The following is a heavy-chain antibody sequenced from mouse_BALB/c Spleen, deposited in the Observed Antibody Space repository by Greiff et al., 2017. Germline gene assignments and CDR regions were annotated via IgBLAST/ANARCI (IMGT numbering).Heavy chain of an antibody. CDR3: ARHGYGYFDY. CDR1: GFAFSSYD. D-gene: IGHD1-1*02. V-gene: IGHV5-12-1*01. J-gene: IGHJ2*01. Sequence: EVKLVESGGGLVKPGGSLKLSCAASGFAFSSYDMSWVRQTPEKRLEWVAYISSGGGSTYYPDTVKGRFTISRDNAKNTLYLQMSSLKSEDTAMYYCARHGYGYFDYWGQGTTLTVSS. CDR2: ISSGGGST.